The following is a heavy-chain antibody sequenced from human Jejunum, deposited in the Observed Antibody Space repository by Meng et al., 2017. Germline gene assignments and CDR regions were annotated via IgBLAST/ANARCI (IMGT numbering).Heavy chain of an antibody. D-gene: IGHD6-19*01. CDR3: VTAETTVAGTTGSTDY. J-gene: IGHJ4*02. CDR1: GISVSSNY. Sequence: EVQLVESGGGLVKPGGSLRLSCAASGISVSSNYMSWVRQAPGKGLELFSVIYSGGNTYYADSVKGRFTISRDKSKNTLYLQMNSLRAEDTAVYYCVTAETTVAGTTGSTDYWGQGTLVTVSS. CDR2: IYSGGNT. V-gene: IGHV3-66*01.